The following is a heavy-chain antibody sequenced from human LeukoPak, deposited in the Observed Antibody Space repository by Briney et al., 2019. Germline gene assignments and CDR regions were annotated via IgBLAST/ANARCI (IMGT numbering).Heavy chain of an antibody. D-gene: IGHD6-19*01. CDR1: GFTFSSYG. J-gene: IGHJ4*02. CDR2: IRYDGSNK. CDR3: AKEDRVWLVFDY. V-gene: IGHV3-30*02. Sequence: GGSLRLSCAASGFTFSSYGMHWVRQAPGKGLEWVAFIRYDGSNKYYADSVKGRFTISRDNSKNTLYLQMNSLRAEDTAVYYCAKEDRVWLVFDYWGQGTLVTVSS.